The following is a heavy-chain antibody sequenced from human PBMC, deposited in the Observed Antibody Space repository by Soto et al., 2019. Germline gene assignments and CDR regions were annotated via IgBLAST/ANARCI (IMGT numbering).Heavy chain of an antibody. CDR2: ISGSGGST. V-gene: IGHV3-23*01. CDR3: AKDIRVGATFY. D-gene: IGHD1-26*01. Sequence: PWGSLRLSCAASGFTFISYAISFVRQAPWKWLEWVSAISGSGGSTYYADSVKGRFTISRDNSKNTLYLQMNSLRAEDTAVYYCAKDIRVGATFYWGQGTLVTVSS. CDR1: GFTFISYA. J-gene: IGHJ4*02.